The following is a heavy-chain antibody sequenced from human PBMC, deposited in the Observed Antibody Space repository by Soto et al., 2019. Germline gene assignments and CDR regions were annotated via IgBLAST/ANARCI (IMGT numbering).Heavy chain of an antibody. V-gene: IGHV1-18*04. D-gene: IGHD3-9*01. CDR3: ARDEGGYDILTGYYKPHQLDY. CDR2: ISAYNGNT. J-gene: IGHJ4*02. CDR1: GYTFTSYG. Sequence: ASVKVSCKASGYTFTSYGISWVRQAPGQGLEWMGWISAYNGNTNYAQKLQGRVTMTTDTSTNTAYMELRSLRSDDTAVYYCARDEGGYDILTGYYKPHQLDYSSQGAPVTVSS.